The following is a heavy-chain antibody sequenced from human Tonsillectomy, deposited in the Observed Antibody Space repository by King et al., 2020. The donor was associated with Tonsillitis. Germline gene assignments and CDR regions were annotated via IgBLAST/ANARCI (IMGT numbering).Heavy chain of an antibody. V-gene: IGHV5-51*01. CDR1: GYSFTSYW. Sequence: AQLVQSGAEVKKPRESLKISCKGSGYSFTSYWIGWVRQMPGKGLEWLGLINPGDSDTRYSPSFQGQVTISADKSISTAYLQWSSLKASDTAIFYCARLTQWELAGCDYWGQGTLVTVSS. CDR2: INPGDSDT. D-gene: IGHD1-26*01. CDR3: ARLTQWELAGCDY. J-gene: IGHJ4*02.